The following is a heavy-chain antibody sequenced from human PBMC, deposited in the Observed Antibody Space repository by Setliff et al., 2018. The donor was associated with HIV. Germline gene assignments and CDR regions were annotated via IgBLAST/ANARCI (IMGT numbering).Heavy chain of an antibody. Sequence: SETLSLTCTVSGASISSGGYYWTWIRQPTGKGLEWIGDINHGGSTNYNPSLKSRVTISVDMSKNQLSLKLSSVTAADTAVYYCARASGDTSKFVNYYYYYMDVWGKGTTVTVSS. CDR2: INHGGST. CDR1: GASISSGGYY. D-gene: IGHD6-19*01. V-gene: IGHV4-39*07. CDR3: ARASGDTSKFVNYYYYYMDV. J-gene: IGHJ6*03.